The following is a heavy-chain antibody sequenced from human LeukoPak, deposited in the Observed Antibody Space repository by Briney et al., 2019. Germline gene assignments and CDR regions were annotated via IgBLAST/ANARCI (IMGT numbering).Heavy chain of an antibody. V-gene: IGHV3-66*01. CDR1: GFTFSSYA. D-gene: IGHD3-16*01. J-gene: IGHJ4*02. CDR2: IYSGGST. CDR3: ARDRRLGPSLDY. Sequence: GGSLRLSCAASGFTFSSYAMSWVRQAPGKGLEWVSVIYSGGSTYYADSVKGRFTISRDNSKNTLYLQMNSLRAEDTAVYYCARDRRLGPSLDYWGQGTLVTVSS.